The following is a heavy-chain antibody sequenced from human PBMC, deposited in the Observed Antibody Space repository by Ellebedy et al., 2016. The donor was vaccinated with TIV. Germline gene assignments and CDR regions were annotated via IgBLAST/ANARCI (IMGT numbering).Heavy chain of an antibody. CDR1: GGTFSNYV. CDR2: IIPILGIA. V-gene: IGHV1-69*04. J-gene: IGHJ6*02. D-gene: IGHD3-10*01. Sequence: AASVKVSCKASGGTFSNYVISWVRQAPGQGLEWMGRIIPILGIANYAQKFQGRVTITADKSTSTAYMELRSLRSDDTAVYYCARVGTMVRGVIALGMDVWGQGTTVTVSS. CDR3: ARVGTMVRGVIALGMDV.